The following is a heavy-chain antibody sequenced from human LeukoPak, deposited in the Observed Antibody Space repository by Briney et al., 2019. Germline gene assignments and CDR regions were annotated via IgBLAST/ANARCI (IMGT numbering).Heavy chain of an antibody. CDR3: ARGRLNYYGSGSYFRFDY. CDR1: GGSFSGYY. J-gene: IGHJ4*02. CDR2: INHSGST. Sequence: SETLSLTCAVYGGSFSGYYWSWIRQPPGKGLEWIGEINHSGSTNYNPSLKSRVTISVDTSKNQFSLKLSSVTAADTAVYYCARGRLNYYGSGSYFRFDYWGQGALVTVSS. D-gene: IGHD3-10*01. V-gene: IGHV4-34*01.